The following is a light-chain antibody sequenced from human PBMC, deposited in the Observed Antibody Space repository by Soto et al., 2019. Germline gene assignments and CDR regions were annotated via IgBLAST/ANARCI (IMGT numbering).Light chain of an antibody. CDR1: QSLLHSNGYNY. CDR2: LGS. Sequence: DIVMTQSPLSLPVTPGEPASISCRSSQSLLHSNGYNYLDWYLQKPGQSPQLLIYLGSNRASGVPDRFSGRGSGTDFTLKISRXEAEDVGVYYCMQALQTPYTFGQGTKVDIK. CDR3: MQALQTPYT. V-gene: IGKV2-28*01. J-gene: IGKJ2*01.